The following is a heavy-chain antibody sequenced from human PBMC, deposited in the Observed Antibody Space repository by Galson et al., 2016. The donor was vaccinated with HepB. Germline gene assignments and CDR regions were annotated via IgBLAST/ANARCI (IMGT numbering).Heavy chain of an antibody. CDR2: ITWNSNNI. D-gene: IGHD2-15*01. V-gene: IGHV3-9*01. Sequence: SLRLSCAASGFNFDDSAMYWVRQASGKGLEWVSGITWNSNNIQYADSVKGRFTISRDNAKNTLYLQMNSLRPDDTAFYYCTKGRLYGTTWVVAFDYGGQGALVTVSS. CDR3: TKGRLYGTTWVVAFDY. J-gene: IGHJ4*02. CDR1: GFNFDDSA.